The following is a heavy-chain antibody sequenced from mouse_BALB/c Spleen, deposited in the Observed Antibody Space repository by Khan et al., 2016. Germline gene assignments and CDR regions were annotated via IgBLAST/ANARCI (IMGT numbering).Heavy chain of an antibody. V-gene: IGHV4-1*02. CDR3: ARAGYYGFLVN. CDR2: INPDSGTI. D-gene: IGHD1-2*01. CDR1: GYTFSSYW. J-gene: IGHJ3*01. Sequence: DVQLLESGGGLVQPGGSLKVSCAASGYTFSSYWMSWVRQAPGKGLEWIGEINPDSGTIYYTETLKGKFIISRDKANNTLYMQMSRVRSEDTALYYCARAGYYGFLVNWGQGTLVTVSA.